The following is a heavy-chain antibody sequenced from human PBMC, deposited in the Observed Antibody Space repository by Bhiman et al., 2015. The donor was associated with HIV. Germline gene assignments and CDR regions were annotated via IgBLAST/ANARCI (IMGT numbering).Heavy chain of an antibody. Sequence: EVQLVETGGGLIQPGGSLRLSCAASGFTVSSNYMSWVRQAPGKGLEWVSVIYNSGGTYYADSVRGRFTISRDNSKNTLYLQMDSLRTEDTAVYYCARNHRSSNWLGIFYYYMDVWGKGTTVTVSS. CDR2: IYNSGGT. CDR3: ARNHRSSNWLGIFYYYMDV. D-gene: IGHD4-11*01. CDR1: GFTVSSNY. J-gene: IGHJ6*03. V-gene: IGHV3-53*05.